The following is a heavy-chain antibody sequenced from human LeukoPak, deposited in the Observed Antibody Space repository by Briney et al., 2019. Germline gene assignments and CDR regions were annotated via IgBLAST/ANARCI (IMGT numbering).Heavy chain of an antibody. J-gene: IGHJ5*02. V-gene: IGHV1-2*02. CDR2: INPNSGRT. CDR1: GYTFTGRY. D-gene: IGHD2-15*01. CDR3: ARAPKLAPAGYCSGGSCHWFDP. Sequence: GASVKLSCNASGYTFTGRYMHCVRKASGQGLESMGWINPNSGRTNYAQKFQGRVTMTRDTSISTAYMELSRLRSDDTAVYYCARAPKLAPAGYCSGGSCHWFDPWGQGTLVTVSS.